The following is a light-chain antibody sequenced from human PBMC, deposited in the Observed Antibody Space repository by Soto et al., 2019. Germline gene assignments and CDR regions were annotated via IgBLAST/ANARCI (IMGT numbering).Light chain of an antibody. Sequence: DIQMTQSPSTLSASVGDRVTITCRATQSINNYLAWYQQKPGKAPKLLIFKASTLESGVPSRFSGSGSGTEFTLSISSLQHDDFATYYCQQYESFPRTFGQGTKVEIK. CDR1: QSINNY. V-gene: IGKV1-5*03. J-gene: IGKJ1*01. CDR2: KAS. CDR3: QQYESFPRT.